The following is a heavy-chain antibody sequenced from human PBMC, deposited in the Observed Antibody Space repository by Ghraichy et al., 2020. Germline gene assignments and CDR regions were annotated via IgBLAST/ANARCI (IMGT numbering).Heavy chain of an antibody. CDR2: INPNSGGT. D-gene: IGHD3-10*01. CDR1: GYTFTGYY. CDR3: ARDGHGSGSFIVQDAFDI. V-gene: IGHV1-2*06. J-gene: IGHJ3*02. Sequence: ASVKVSCKASGYTFTGYYMHWVRQAPGQGLEWMGRINPNSGGTNYAQKFQGRVTMTRDTSISTAYMELSRLRSDDTAVYYCARDGHGSGSFIVQDAFDIWGQGTMVTVSS.